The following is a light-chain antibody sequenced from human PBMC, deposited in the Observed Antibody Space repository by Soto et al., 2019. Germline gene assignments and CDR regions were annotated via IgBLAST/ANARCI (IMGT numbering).Light chain of an antibody. Sequence: QSVLTQPRSVSGSPGQSVTISCTGTSSDVGGYNYVSWYQQHPGEAPKLMIFDVSERPSGVPDRFSGSKSGNTASLIISGLQAEDEADYYCCSYAGNFIFVFGTGTKVTVL. J-gene: IGLJ1*01. CDR2: DVS. CDR1: SSDVGGYNY. V-gene: IGLV2-11*01. CDR3: CSYAGNFIFV.